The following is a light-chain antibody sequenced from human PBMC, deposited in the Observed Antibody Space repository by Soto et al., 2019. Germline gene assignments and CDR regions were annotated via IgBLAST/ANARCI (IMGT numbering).Light chain of an antibody. CDR3: QQYGGSLT. CDR1: QSISSY. V-gene: IGKV3D-20*01. J-gene: IGKJ3*01. CDR2: DAS. Sequence: EIVLTQSPATLSLSPGERATLSCGASQSISSYLAWYQQKPGLAPRLLIYDASSRATGIPDRFSGSGSGTDFTLTISGLEPEDFAVYYCQQYGGSLTFGPGTQVDIK.